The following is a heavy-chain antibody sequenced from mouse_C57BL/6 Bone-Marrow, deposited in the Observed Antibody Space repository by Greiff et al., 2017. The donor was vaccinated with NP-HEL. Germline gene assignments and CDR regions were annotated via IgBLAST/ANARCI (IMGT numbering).Heavy chain of an antibody. V-gene: IGHV8-8*01. CDR1: GFSLSTFGMG. Sequence: QVTLKVSGPGILQPSQTLSLTCSFSGFSLSTFGMGVGRIRQPSGKGLEWLAHIWWGDDKYSNPALKSRLTISKDTYKNQVFLKIANVDTADTATYYSARITTVRRPCDVWGTGTTVTVSS. J-gene: IGHJ1*03. CDR3: ARITTVRRPCDV. CDR2: IWWGDDK. D-gene: IGHD1-1*01.